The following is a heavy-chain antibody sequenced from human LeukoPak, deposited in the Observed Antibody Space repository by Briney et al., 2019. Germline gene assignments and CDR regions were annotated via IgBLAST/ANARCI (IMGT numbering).Heavy chain of an antibody. CDR1: GFTFSSYE. CDR2: ISSSGSTI. Sequence: GGSLRLSCAASGFTFSSYEMNWVRQAPGKGLEWVSYISSSGSTIHYADSVKGRFTISRDNAKNSLYLQMNSLRAEDTAVYYCARKEKGTYQLPPKRYYYYGMDVWGKGTTVTVSS. CDR3: ARKEKGTYQLPPKRYYYYGMDV. D-gene: IGHD2-2*01. J-gene: IGHJ6*04. V-gene: IGHV3-48*03.